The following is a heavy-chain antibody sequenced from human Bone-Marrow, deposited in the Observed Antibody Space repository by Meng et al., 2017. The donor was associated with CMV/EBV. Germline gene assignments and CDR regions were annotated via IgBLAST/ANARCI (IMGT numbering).Heavy chain of an antibody. CDR3: AKSPRRDGYNWYHYFDY. D-gene: IGHD5-24*01. CDR1: GFTFSSCW. V-gene: IGHV3-74*01. CDR2: IHSDGSST. J-gene: IGHJ4*02. Sequence: GESLKISCAFSGFTFSSCWMHWVRHAPGKGLVWVRRIHSDGSSTSYADSVKGRFTISRDNAKNTLYLQMISLRAEDMSVYYSAKSPRRDGYNWYHYFDYWGQGTLVTVSS.